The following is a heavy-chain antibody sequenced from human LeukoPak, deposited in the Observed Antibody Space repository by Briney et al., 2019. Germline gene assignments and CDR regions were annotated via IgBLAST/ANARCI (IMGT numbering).Heavy chain of an antibody. Sequence: GGSLRLSCAASGFTFSSYGMHWVRQAPGKGLEWVAVISYDGSNKYYADSVKGRFTISRDNSKNTLYLQMNSLRAEDTAVYYCAKDYNSGWYLGSTDYWGQGTLVTVSS. V-gene: IGHV3-30*18. CDR3: AKDYNSGWYLGSTDY. D-gene: IGHD6-19*01. CDR1: GFTFSSYG. J-gene: IGHJ4*02. CDR2: ISYDGSNK.